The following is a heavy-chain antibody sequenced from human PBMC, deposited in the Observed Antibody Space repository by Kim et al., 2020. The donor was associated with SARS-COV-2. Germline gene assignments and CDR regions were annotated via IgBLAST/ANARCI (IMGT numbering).Heavy chain of an antibody. J-gene: IGHJ4*02. CDR1: GYSFTSYW. D-gene: IGHD2-15*01. V-gene: IGHV5-51*01. Sequence: GESLKISCKGSGYSFTSYWIGWVRQMPGKGLEWMGIIYPGDSDTRYSPSFQGQVTISADKSISTAYLQWSSLKASDTAMYYCARLPLYCSGGSCEWYYFDYWGQGTLVTVSS. CDR3: ARLPLYCSGGSCEWYYFDY. CDR2: IYPGDSDT.